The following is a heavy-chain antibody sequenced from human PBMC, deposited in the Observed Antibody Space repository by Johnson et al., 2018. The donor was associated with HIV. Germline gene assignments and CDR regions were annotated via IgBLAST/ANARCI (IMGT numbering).Heavy chain of an antibody. V-gene: IGHV3-23*04. CDR3: AREGDGGAFDI. Sequence: VQLVESGGGVARPGGSLRLSCAASGFTFSSYGMHWVRQAPGKGLEWVSAISGSGGSTYYADSVKGRFTISRDNSKNTLYLQMNSLRAEDTAVYYCAREGDGGAFDIWGQGTMVTVSS. J-gene: IGHJ3*02. CDR1: GFTFSSYG. D-gene: IGHD3-16*01. CDR2: ISGSGGST.